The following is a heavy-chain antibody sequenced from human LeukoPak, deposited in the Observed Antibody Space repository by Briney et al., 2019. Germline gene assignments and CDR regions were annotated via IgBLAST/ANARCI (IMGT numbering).Heavy chain of an antibody. J-gene: IGHJ4*02. CDR3: AREDGEEYSSGWYKRNYFDN. V-gene: IGHV4-39*07. CDR2: GDYSGGT. Sequence: SQTLSLTCTVSGGSISSGGYYWSWIRQPPGKGLEWIASGDYSGGTYYNPSLESRVTISADMSKNQISLKLSFVTAADTAVYYCAREDGEEYSSGWYKRNYFDNWGQGTRVTVSS. D-gene: IGHD6-13*01. CDR1: GGSISSGGYY.